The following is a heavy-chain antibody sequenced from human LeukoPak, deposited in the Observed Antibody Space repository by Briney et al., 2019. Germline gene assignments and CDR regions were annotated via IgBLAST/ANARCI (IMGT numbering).Heavy chain of an antibody. V-gene: IGHV3-23*01. CDR3: AREDVVLVDAVRYYYYGMDV. CDR1: GFTFSNYA. Sequence: GGSLRLSCAASGFTFSNYAMSWVRQAPGKGLEWVSVISGSGGGTYYADSVKGRFTISRDNSKNTVYLQMNSLRAEDTAVYYCAREDVVLVDAVRYYYYGMDVWGQGTTVTVSS. CDR2: ISGSGGGT. D-gene: IGHD2-8*01. J-gene: IGHJ6*02.